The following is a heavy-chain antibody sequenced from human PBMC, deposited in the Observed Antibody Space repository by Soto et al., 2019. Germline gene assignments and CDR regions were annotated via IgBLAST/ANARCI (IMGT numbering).Heavy chain of an antibody. CDR2: IDPSDSYT. J-gene: IGHJ6*02. CDR3: ARLFREAYYYYGMDV. V-gene: IGHV5-10-1*01. Sequence: GESLTIYCKGSGYNFTSFWISWVRHVPGKGLEWMGRIDPSDSYTTYSPSFQGHVTLSADKSISTAYLQWSSLKASDTAIYYCARLFREAYYYYGMDVWGQGTTVTVSS. CDR1: GYNFTSFW.